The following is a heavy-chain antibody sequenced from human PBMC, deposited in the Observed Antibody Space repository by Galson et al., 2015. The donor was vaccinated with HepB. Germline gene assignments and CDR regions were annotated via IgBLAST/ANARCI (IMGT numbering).Heavy chain of an antibody. CDR3: ASLVGASPGYY. J-gene: IGHJ4*02. D-gene: IGHD1-26*01. CDR1: GGSISSGSYY. Sequence: SETLSLTCTVSGGSISSGSYYWGWIRQPPGKGLEWIGSIYYTGSTYYNPSLKSRVTLSIDTSKNQFSLRLSSVTAADTAVYYCASLVGASPGYYWGQGTLVAVSS. CDR2: IYYTGST. V-gene: IGHV4-39*01.